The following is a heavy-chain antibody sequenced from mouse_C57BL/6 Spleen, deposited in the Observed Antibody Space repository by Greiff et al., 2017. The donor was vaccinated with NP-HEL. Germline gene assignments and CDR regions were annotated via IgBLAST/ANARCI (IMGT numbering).Heavy chain of an antibody. D-gene: IGHD1-1*01. CDR2: IYPGDGDT. Sequence: VQLQQSGPELVKPGASVKISCKASGYAFSSSWMNWVKQRPGKGLEWIGRIYPGDGDTNYNGKFKGKATLTADKSSSTAYMQLSSLTSEDSAVYFCARGKVAPYYYAMDYWGQGTSVTVSS. CDR1: GYAFSSSW. V-gene: IGHV1-82*01. CDR3: ARGKVAPYYYAMDY. J-gene: IGHJ4*01.